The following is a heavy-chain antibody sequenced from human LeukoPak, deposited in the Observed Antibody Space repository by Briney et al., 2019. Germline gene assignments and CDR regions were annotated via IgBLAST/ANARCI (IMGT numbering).Heavy chain of an antibody. CDR1: GGSISSSSYN. Sequence: PSETLSLTCTVSGGSISSSSYNWGWIRQPPGKGLEWIGSIYYSGKAYYNPSLKSRVTISVDTSKNQSSLKLSSVTAADTAVYYCARHVPGEYSSRFNWFDPWGQGTLVTVSS. J-gene: IGHJ5*02. D-gene: IGHD6-13*01. CDR2: IYYSGKA. CDR3: ARHVPGEYSSRFNWFDP. V-gene: IGHV4-39*01.